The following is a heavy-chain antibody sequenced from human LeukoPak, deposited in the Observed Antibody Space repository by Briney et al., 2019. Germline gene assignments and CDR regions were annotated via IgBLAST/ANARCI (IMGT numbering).Heavy chain of an antibody. D-gene: IGHD3-16*01. J-gene: IGHJ3*02. Sequence: GGSLRLSCAASGFNFRSYAFHWVRQAPGKGPEWMAFITYDGTDTYYADSVKGRFTLYRDNSQNTLYLQMNSLTAADTAMYYCARPGGYAFDMWGQGTMVTVSS. CDR3: ARPGGYAFDM. CDR1: GFNFRSYA. V-gene: IGHV3-30*04. CDR2: ITYDGTDT.